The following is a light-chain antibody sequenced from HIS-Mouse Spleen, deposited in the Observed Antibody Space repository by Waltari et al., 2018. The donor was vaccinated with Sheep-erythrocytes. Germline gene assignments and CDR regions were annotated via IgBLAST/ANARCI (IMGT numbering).Light chain of an antibody. CDR1: NLGDKY. CDR3: RAWDSSTEV. J-gene: IGLJ2*01. CDR2: QDS. Sequence: SYELTQPPSVSVSPGQTARITCSGDNLGDKYACWYQQKPGQSPVLVIYQDSKRPSGIPERFSGSNSGNTATLTISGTQAMDEADYYCRAWDSSTEVFGGGTKLTVL. V-gene: IGLV3-1*01.